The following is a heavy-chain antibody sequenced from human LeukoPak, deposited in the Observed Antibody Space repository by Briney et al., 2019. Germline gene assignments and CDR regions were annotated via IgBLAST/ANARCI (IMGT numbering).Heavy chain of an antibody. CDR2: INPNSGGT. D-gene: IGHD6-6*01. CDR1: GYTFTGYY. Sequence: GASVKVSCKASGYTFTGYYMHWVRQAPGQGLEWMGWINPNSGGTNCAQKFQGRVTMTRDTSISTAYMELSRLRSDDTAVYYCATEGRIAALAALDYWGQGTLVTVSS. J-gene: IGHJ4*02. V-gene: IGHV1-2*02. CDR3: ATEGRIAALAALDY.